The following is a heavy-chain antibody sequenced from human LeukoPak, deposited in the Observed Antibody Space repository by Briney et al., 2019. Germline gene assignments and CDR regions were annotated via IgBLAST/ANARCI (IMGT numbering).Heavy chain of an antibody. J-gene: IGHJ4*02. CDR1: GFTFDDYA. CDR3: AKDMWYYYGSGSYGLDY. V-gene: IGHV3-9*01. Sequence: GGSLRLSCAASGFTFDDYAMHWVRQAPGKGLEWVSGTSWNSGSIGYADSVKGRFTISRDNAKNSLYLQMNSLRAEDTALYYCAKDMWYYYGSGSYGLDYWGQGTLVTVSS. CDR2: TSWNSGSI. D-gene: IGHD3-10*01.